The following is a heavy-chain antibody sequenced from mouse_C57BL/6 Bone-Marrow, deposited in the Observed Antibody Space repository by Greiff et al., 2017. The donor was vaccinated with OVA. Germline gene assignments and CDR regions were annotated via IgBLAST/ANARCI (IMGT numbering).Heavy chain of an antibody. CDR2: INYDGSST. D-gene: IGHD2-3*01. Sequence: EVQVVESEGGLVQPGSSMKLSCTASGFTFSDYYMAWVRQVPEKGLEWVANINYDGSSTYYLDSLKSRFIISRDNAKNILYLKMSSLKSDDTATYYSARRVYDGYYDYWGQGTTLTVSS. V-gene: IGHV5-16*02. CDR1: GFTFSDYY. CDR3: ARRVYDGYYDY. J-gene: IGHJ2*01.